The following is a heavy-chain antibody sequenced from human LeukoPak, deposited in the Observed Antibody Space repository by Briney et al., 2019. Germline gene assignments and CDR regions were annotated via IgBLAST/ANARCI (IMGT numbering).Heavy chain of an antibody. CDR2: ISYDGSNK. D-gene: IGHD6-19*01. CDR3: ARDLIAVAGTESPRLFDY. J-gene: IGHJ4*02. CDR1: GFTFSSYA. Sequence: PGGSLRLSCAASGFTFSSYAMPWVRQAPGKGLEWVAVISYDGSNKYYADSVKGRFTISRDNSKNTLYLQMNSLRAEDTAVYYCARDLIAVAGTESPRLFDYWGQGTLVTVSS. V-gene: IGHV3-30-3*01.